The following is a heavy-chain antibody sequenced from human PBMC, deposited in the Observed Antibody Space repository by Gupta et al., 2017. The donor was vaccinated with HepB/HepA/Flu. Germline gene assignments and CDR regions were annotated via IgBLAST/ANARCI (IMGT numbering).Heavy chain of an antibody. CDR1: GGSFSGYY. CDR2: INHSGST. CDR3: ARFWVPIVPAARALGSWFDP. J-gene: IGHJ5*02. V-gene: IGHV4-34*01. Sequence: QVQLQQWGAGLLKPSETLSLTCAVYGGSFSGYYWSWIRQPPGKGLEWIGEINHSGSTNYNPSLKSRVTISVDTSKNQFSLKLSSVTAADTAVYYCARFWVPIVPAARALGSWFDPWGQGTLVTVSS. D-gene: IGHD2-2*01.